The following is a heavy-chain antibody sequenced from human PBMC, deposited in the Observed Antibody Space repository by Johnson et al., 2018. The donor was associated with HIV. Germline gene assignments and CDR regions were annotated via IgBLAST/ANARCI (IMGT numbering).Heavy chain of an antibody. J-gene: IGHJ3*02. CDR3: AKGYGGNGGAFDI. V-gene: IGHV3-33*06. D-gene: IGHD4-23*01. Sequence: QMLLVESGGGLVQPGGSLRLSCAASGFTFSSYGMHWVRQAPGKGLEWVAVIWFDGTNKYYADSVKGRFTISRDNSKNTLYLQMNSLRAEDTAVYYCAKGYGGNGGAFDIWGQGTMVTVSS. CDR2: IWFDGTNK. CDR1: GFTFSSYG.